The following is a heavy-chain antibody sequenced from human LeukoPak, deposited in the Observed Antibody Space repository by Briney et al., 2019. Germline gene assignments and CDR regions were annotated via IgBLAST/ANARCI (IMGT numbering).Heavy chain of an antibody. CDR1: GGSISSGSYY. J-gene: IGHJ3*02. D-gene: IGHD3-22*01. V-gene: IGHV4-61*02. Sequence: SETLSLTCTVSGGSISSGSYYWSWIRQPAGKGLEWIGRIYTSGSTNYNPSLKSRVTISVDTSKNQFSLKLSSVTAADTAVYYCARSKDIVVVITRRGGAFDIWGQGTMVTVSS. CDR2: IYTSGST. CDR3: ARSKDIVVVITRRGGAFDI.